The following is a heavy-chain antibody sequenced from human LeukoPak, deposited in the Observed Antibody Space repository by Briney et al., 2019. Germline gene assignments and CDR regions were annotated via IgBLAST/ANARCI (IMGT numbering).Heavy chain of an antibody. CDR2: VSSSSAYI. D-gene: IGHD3-16*01. V-gene: IGHV3-21*01. J-gene: IGHJ3*02. Sequence: GGSLRLSCAASGFTFINYNMNWVRQAPGKGLEWVSSVSSSSAYIHYADSVKGRFTISRDNAKNSLYLQMNSLRVEDTAVYYCARELGEAFDIWGQGTMVTVSS. CDR3: ARELGEAFDI. CDR1: GFTFINYN.